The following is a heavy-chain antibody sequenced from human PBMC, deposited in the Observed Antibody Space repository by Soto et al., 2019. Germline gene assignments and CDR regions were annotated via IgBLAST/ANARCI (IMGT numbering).Heavy chain of an antibody. J-gene: IGHJ4*02. CDR2: TMSKTDGGTT. Sequence: LRLSCATSGFTFSKAWVGWVRQAPGKGLEWVGRTMSKTDGGTTDYAAPVKGRFTISRDDSKSTLYLQMNSLKTEDTAFYYCTTDSGMSPYSFDYWGQGTLVTVSS. V-gene: IGHV3-15*01. CDR3: TTDSGMSPYSFDY. D-gene: IGHD1-26*01. CDR1: GFTFSKAW.